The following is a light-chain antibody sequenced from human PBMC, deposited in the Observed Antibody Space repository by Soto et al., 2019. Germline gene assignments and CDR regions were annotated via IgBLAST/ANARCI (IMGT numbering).Light chain of an antibody. V-gene: IGLV2-23*01. J-gene: IGLJ3*02. Sequence: QSVLTQPASVSGSPGQSIIISCSGTSSDVGSYNLVSWYQQHPGTAPKLMIYEGNKRPSGVSNRFSGSKSGNTASLTISGLQAEDEADYYCCSYAGPSTWVFGGGTKVTVL. CDR2: EGN. CDR3: CSYAGPSTWV. CDR1: SSDVGSYNL.